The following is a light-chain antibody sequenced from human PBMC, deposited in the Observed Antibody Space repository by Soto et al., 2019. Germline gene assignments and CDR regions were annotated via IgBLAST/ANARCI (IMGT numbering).Light chain of an antibody. J-gene: IGLJ3*02. CDR1: NGDVGSYDL. Sequence: QSALTQPASVSGSPGQSITISCTGTNGDVGSYDLVSWYQRYPGEAPKLIIYEVNKRPSGVPDRFSGSKSATSVSLAISGLQSEDEAVYYCSAWDDSLNGRVFGGGTKLTVL. CDR2: EVN. V-gene: IGLV2-14*02. CDR3: SAWDDSLNGRV.